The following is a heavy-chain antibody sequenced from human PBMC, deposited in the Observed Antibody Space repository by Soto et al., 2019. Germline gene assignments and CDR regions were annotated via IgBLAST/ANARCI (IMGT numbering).Heavy chain of an antibody. V-gene: IGHV4-59*08. Sequence: SLTCTVSGGSISSYYWSWIRQPPGKGLEWIGYIYYSGSTNYNPSLKSRVTISVDTSKNQFSLKLSSVTAADTAVYYCARHQWLHKGGYFDYWGQGTLVTVS. J-gene: IGHJ4*02. D-gene: IGHD6-19*01. CDR1: GGSISSYY. CDR2: IYYSGST. CDR3: ARHQWLHKGGYFDY.